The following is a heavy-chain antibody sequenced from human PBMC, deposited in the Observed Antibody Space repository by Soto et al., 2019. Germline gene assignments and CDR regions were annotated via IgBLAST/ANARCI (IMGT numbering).Heavy chain of an antibody. Sequence: SVNVSCKSSAYTFFQYFIHLVRQAPGQGLEWIGIINPSRGSATYGPIFQGRVSLTTDMPTRTVYMELSSLRSEDTAIYYCARPLIGNTIDLWGQGTSVTVSS. CDR1: AYTFFQYF. CDR3: ARPLIGNTIDL. CDR2: INPSRGSA. V-gene: IGHV1-46*01. D-gene: IGHD1-7*01. J-gene: IGHJ3*01.